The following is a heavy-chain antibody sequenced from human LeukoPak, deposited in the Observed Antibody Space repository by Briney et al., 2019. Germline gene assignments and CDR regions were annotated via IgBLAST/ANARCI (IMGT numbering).Heavy chain of an antibody. V-gene: IGHV4-34*01. CDR2: INHSGST. J-gene: IGHJ5*02. CDR1: GGSFSGYY. D-gene: IGHD1-1*01. CDR3: ATNWNDGRDRFDP. Sequence: SETLSLTCAVYGGSFSGYYWTWIRQPPGKGLEWIGEINHSGSTNYNSSLKSRVTISVDTSKNQFSLKLSSVTAADTAVYYCATNWNDGRDRFDPWGQGTLVTVSS.